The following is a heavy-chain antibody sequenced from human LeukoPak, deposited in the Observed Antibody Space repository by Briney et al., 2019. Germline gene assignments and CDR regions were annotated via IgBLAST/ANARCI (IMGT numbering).Heavy chain of an antibody. CDR2: MNTNRGNT. J-gene: IGHJ3*02. D-gene: IGHD3-3*01. CDR3: ARGRDFWSGYSTNDAFDI. CDR1: GYTFTSYD. V-gene: IGHV1-8*03. Sequence: GASVKVSCKASGYTFTSYDINWVRQATGQGLEWMGWMNTNRGNTGYAQKFQGRVTITRNTSLSTAYMELSSLRSEDTAVYYCARGRDFWSGYSTNDAFDIWGQGTMVTVSS.